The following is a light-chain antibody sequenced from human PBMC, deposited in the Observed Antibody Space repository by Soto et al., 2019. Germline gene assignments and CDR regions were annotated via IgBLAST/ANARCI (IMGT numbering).Light chain of an antibody. J-gene: IGKJ4*01. CDR3: QPANSFPRT. CDR1: QGISSW. Sequence: DIQMTQSPSSGSASVGDRVTITCRASQGISSWLAWYQHKPGKAPKLLVYAASSLQIGVPSRFSGSGSGTDFTLTISSLQPEDCATYYCQPANSFPRTFGVGTKVEIK. CDR2: AAS. V-gene: IGKV1-12*01.